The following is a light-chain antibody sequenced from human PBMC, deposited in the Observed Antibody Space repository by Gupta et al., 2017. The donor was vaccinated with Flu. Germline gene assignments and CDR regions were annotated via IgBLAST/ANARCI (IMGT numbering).Light chain of an antibody. CDR3: MQGAHWPWT. V-gene: IGKV2-30*01. CDR2: LVS. J-gene: IGKJ1*01. CDR1: HGLVYSDGNTY. Sequence: ISCRSSHGLVYSDGNTYLHWFQQRPGQSPRRLIYLVSHRESGVPERFSGSGSGTDFTLKISRVEAEDVGIYFCMQGAHWPWTFGQGTKVEIK.